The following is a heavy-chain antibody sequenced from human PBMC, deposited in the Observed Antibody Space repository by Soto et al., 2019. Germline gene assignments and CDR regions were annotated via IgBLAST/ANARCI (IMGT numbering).Heavy chain of an antibody. CDR1: GYTFTRYG. J-gene: IGHJ6*02. Sequence: AAVKVPCKASGYTFTRYGTSWVRRAPGQGLEWMGWISAYKGNTNYAQKLQGRVTMTTDTCTSTAYMELRSVRSSDTAVHYCARPRRCSSCLDVCHQGPTITVSS. V-gene: IGHV1-18*01. D-gene: IGHD2-8*01. CDR3: ARPRRCSSCLDV. CDR2: ISAYKGNT.